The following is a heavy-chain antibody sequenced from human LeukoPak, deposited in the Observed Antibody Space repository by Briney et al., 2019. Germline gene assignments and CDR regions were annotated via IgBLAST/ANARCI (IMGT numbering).Heavy chain of an antibody. V-gene: IGHV4-61*02. CDR1: GGSISSGSYY. Sequence: SETLSLTCTVSGGSISSGSYYWSWIRQPAGKGLEWIGRIYTSGSTNYNPSLKSRVTISVDTSKNQFSLKLSSVTAADTAVYYCARERLERRDNWFDPRGQGTLVTVSS. CDR2: IYTSGST. J-gene: IGHJ5*02. D-gene: IGHD1-1*01. CDR3: ARERLERRDNWFDP.